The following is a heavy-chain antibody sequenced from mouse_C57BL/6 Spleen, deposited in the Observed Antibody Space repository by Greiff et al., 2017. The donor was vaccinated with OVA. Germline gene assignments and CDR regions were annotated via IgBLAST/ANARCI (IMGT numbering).Heavy chain of an antibody. J-gene: IGHJ2*01. D-gene: IGHD1-1*01. V-gene: IGHV1-80*01. CDR2: IYPGDGDT. Sequence: VQLQQSGAELVKPGASVKISCKASGYAFSSYWMNWVKQRPGKGLEWIGQIYPGDGDTNYNGKFKGKATLTADKSSSTAYMQLSRLTSEDSAVYFCARWVELSYYFDYWGQGTTLTVSS. CDR1: GYAFSSYW. CDR3: ARWVELSYYFDY.